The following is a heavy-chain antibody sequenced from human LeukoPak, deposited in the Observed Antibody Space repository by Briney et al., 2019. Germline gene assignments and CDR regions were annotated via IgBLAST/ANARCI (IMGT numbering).Heavy chain of an antibody. CDR1: GGSISSYY. J-gene: IGHJ3*02. V-gene: IGHV4-59*08. Sequence: SETLSLTCTVSGGSISSYYWSWIRQPPGKGLEWIGYIYYSGSTNYNPSLKSRVTISVDTSKNQFSLKLSSVTAADTAVYYCARQGDDAFDIWGQGIMVTVSS. CDR3: ARQGDDAFDI. CDR2: IYYSGST.